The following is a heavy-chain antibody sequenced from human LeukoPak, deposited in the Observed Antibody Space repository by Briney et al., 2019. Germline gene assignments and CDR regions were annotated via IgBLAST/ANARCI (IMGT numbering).Heavy chain of an antibody. V-gene: IGHV3-21*01. J-gene: IGHJ4*02. Sequence: PGGSLRLSCAASGFTFSSYSMNWVRQAPGKGLEWVSSISSSSSYIYYADSVKGRFTISRDNAKNSLYLQMNSLRAEDTALHYCARDNRIAVGIENFDYWGQGTLVTVSS. CDR3: ARDNRIAVGIENFDY. D-gene: IGHD6-19*01. CDR1: GFTFSSYS. CDR2: ISSSSSYI.